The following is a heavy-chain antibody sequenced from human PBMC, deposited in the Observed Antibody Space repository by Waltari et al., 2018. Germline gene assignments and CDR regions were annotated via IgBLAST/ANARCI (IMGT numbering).Heavy chain of an antibody. J-gene: IGHJ6*03. CDR1: GYSISSGYY. D-gene: IGHD5-18*01. Sequence: QVQLQESGPGLVKPSETLSLTCTFSGYSISSGYYWGWIRQPPGKGLEWIGSIYHSGSTYYNPSLKSRVTISVDTSKNQFSLKLSSVTAADTAVYYCASNSALMDYYYYMDVWGKGTTVTVSS. CDR3: ASNSALMDYYYYMDV. V-gene: IGHV4-38-2*02. CDR2: IYHSGST.